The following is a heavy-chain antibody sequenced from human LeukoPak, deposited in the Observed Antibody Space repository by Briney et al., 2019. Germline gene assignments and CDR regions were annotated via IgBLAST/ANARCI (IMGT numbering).Heavy chain of an antibody. Sequence: ADTLSLTCTVSGGSITISGFYWGWIRQPPGKGLEWIGNIYYGGSAYYNPSLKSRVTISVDTSKNQFSLKLSSVTAADTAVYYCARQPNIVVVDNWFDPWGQGTLVAVSS. CDR1: GGSITISGFY. D-gene: IGHD2-15*01. V-gene: IGHV4-39*07. J-gene: IGHJ5*02. CDR2: IYYGGSA. CDR3: ARQPNIVVVDNWFDP.